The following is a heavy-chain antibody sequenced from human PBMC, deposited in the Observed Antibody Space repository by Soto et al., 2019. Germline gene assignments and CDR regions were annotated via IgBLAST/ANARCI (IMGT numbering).Heavy chain of an antibody. CDR3: ASLLVTMIEPNGNFDY. CDR1: GFTFSCYA. J-gene: IGHJ4*02. Sequence: GSLRLSCAASGFTFSCYAMHRVRQAPGKGLEWVAVISYDGSNKYYADSVKGRFTISRDNSKNTLYLQMNSLRAKDTAVYYCASLLVTMIEPNGNFDYWGQGTLVTVSS. CDR2: ISYDGSNK. V-gene: IGHV3-30-3*01. D-gene: IGHD3-22*01.